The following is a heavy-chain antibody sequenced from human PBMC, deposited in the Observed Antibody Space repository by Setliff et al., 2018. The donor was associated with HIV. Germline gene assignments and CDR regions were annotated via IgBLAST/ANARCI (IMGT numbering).Heavy chain of an antibody. D-gene: IGHD3-22*01. CDR3: AKDRYYDSSGSPFDY. CDR2: IRYDGSNK. Sequence: GGSLRLSCAASGLIFSEFGMHWVRQAPGKGLEWVSFIRYDGSNKYYADSVKGRFTISRDNSKNTLYLQMNSLRAEDTAVYYCAKDRYYDSSGSPFDYWGQGTLVTVSS. V-gene: IGHV3-30*02. J-gene: IGHJ4*02. CDR1: GLIFSEFG.